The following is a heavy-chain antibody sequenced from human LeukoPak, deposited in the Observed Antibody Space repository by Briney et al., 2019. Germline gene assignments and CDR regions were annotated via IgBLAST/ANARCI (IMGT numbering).Heavy chain of an antibody. J-gene: IGHJ6*02. CDR1: GFTFDDYT. V-gene: IGHV3-43*01. D-gene: IGHD3-10*01. CDR3: AKDIGGEYYYGSGSYWYGMDV. Sequence: GPLRLSCAGPGFTFDDYTMHWVRQAPGKGLGWVFLFSLDGGSTYYADSVKGRFTISRDNSKNSLYLQMNSLRTEDTALYYCAKDIGGEYYYGSGSYWYGMDVWGQGTTVTVSS. CDR2: FSLDGGST.